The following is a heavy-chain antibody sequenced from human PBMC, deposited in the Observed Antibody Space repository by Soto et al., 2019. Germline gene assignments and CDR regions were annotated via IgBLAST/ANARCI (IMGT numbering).Heavy chain of an antibody. CDR1: GFTVSSKY. CDR3: AKAPPAKFDY. Sequence: EVQLVESGGGLVQPGGSLRLSCAASGFTVSSKYMTWVRQAPGKGLEWVSVIYSGGDTYYADSVKGRFTISRDNSKNTLLLQMNSLRAEDTAVYYCAKAPPAKFDYWGQGSLVTVSS. V-gene: IGHV3-66*01. J-gene: IGHJ4*02. CDR2: IYSGGDT. D-gene: IGHD2-2*01.